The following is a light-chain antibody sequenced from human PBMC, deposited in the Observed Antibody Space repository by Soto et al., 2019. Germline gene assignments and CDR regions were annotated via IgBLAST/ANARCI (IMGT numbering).Light chain of an antibody. CDR3: QQNNKWPLT. Sequence: ETVMTQSPATLSASPGESATLSCRASQSVNSDLAWYQQIPGQAPRLLIYSASTGATGAPARFSSSGSGTEFPPTISSLQYEDSAIYCCQQNNKWPLTFGGGTKVEI. CDR2: SAS. V-gene: IGKV3-15*01. CDR1: QSVNSD. J-gene: IGKJ4*01.